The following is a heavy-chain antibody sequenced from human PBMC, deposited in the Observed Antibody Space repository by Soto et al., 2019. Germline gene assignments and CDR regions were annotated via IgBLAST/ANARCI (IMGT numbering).Heavy chain of an antibody. Sequence: QVQVVQSGAEVKKPGSSVKVSCKASGGTFSSYAISWVRQAPGLGLEWMGGIIPIIGTSNYAQRFQGRVTITADDSMSIVYLELSSLRSEDTAVYYCAAQRSGNTYYYYGLDVWGQGTTVTVSS. J-gene: IGHJ6*02. D-gene: IGHD2-15*01. CDR1: GGTFSSYA. CDR2: IIPIIGTS. V-gene: IGHV1-69*12. CDR3: AAQRSGNTYYYYGLDV.